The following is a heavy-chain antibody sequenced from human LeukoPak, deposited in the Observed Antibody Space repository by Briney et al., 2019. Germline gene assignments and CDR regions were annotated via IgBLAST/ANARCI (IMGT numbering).Heavy chain of an antibody. V-gene: IGHV3-30*04. CDR1: GFTFSSYA. CDR2: ISYDGSNK. D-gene: IGHD3-10*01. CDR3: GRDYGSGSYSTYCFDY. Sequence: GGSLRLSCAASGFTFSSYAMHWVRQAPGKGLEWVAVISYDGSNKYYADSVKGRFTISRDNSKNTLYLQMNSLRAEDTAVYYCGRDYGSGSYSTYCFDYWGQGTLVSVSS. J-gene: IGHJ4*02.